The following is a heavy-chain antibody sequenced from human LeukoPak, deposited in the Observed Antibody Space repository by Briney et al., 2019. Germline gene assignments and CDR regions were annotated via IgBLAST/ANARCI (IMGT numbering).Heavy chain of an antibody. Sequence: NPGGSLRLSCAASGFTFSSYSMNWVRQAPGKGLEWVSSISSSSSYIYYADSVKGRFTISRDNAKNSLYLQMNSLRAEDTAVYYCARVGELWFQFDYWGQGTLVTVSS. CDR1: GFTFSSYS. CDR3: ARVGELWFQFDY. CDR2: ISSSSSYI. V-gene: IGHV3-21*01. J-gene: IGHJ4*02. D-gene: IGHD3-16*02.